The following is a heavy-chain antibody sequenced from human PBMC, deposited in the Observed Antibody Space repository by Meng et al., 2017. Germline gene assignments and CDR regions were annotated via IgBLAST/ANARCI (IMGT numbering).Heavy chain of an antibody. V-gene: IGHV1-69*06. Sequence: VESGAAGRRPESSVQVCVKVSGCTLRRYAIGWVRQAPGQGLEWMGGIIPIFGTANYAQKFQGRVTITADKSTSTVYMELSSLRSEDTAVYYCASGPPGWFDPWGQGTLVTVSS. CDR2: IIPIFGTA. D-gene: IGHD7-27*01. J-gene: IGHJ5*02. CDR1: GCTLRRYA. CDR3: ASGPPGWFDP.